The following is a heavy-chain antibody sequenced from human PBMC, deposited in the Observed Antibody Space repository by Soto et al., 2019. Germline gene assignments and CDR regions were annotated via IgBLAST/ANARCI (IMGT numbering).Heavy chain of an antibody. CDR3: ATTGPY. J-gene: IGHJ4*02. CDR1: GFTFSSYG. V-gene: IGHV3-33*01. Sequence: QVQLVESGGGVVQPGRSLRLSCAASGFTFSSYGMHWVRQAPGKGLEWVAVIWFDGSNKFYADSVKGRFTLSRDNSKNTVSLQMNRLRDEDSAAYYCATTGPYWGQGTLVTVSS. CDR2: IWFDGSNK.